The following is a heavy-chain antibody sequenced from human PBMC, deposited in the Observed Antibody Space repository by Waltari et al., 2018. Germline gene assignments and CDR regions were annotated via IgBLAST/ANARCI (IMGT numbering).Heavy chain of an antibody. Sequence: QLQLQESGPRLVKLSGTLSLTCAVYGDSMNYQDFWSWVRQSPGKGLEWIGQVHRSGRTNYNPSFASRVTMSIDTSKDQFSLQLTSATAADTAVYYCARDRGRGLYLDSWGQGILVTVS. D-gene: IGHD2-15*01. CDR1: GDSMNYQDF. J-gene: IGHJ4*02. CDR3: ARDRGRGLYLDS. CDR2: VHRSGRT. V-gene: IGHV4-4*02.